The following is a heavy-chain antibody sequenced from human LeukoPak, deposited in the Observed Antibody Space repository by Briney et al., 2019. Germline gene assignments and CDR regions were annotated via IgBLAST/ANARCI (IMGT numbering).Heavy chain of an antibody. CDR1: GGSISSGGYY. V-gene: IGHV4-31*03. Sequence: SETLSLTCTVSGGSISSGGYYWSWIRQHPGKGLEWIGYIYYSGSTYYNPSLKSRVTISVDTSKNQFSLKLSSVTAADTAVYYCARDKISRENYYDSSGYHNWFDPWGQGTLVTVSS. D-gene: IGHD3-22*01. CDR2: IYYSGST. J-gene: IGHJ5*02. CDR3: ARDKISRENYYDSSGYHNWFDP.